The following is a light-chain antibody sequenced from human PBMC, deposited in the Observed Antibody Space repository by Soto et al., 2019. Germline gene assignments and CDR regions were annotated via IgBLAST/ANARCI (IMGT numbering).Light chain of an antibody. CDR3: QQTNSFPIT. CDR2: GAT. Sequence: DVQVTQPPSFVLDSEGERVTITCRAIRGIGTGLAWYQVKPGKAPNLLIYGATNLQSGVPSRFSGSGLGTHFTLTIFNLQPEDFATYYCQQTNSFPITFGQGTRLDI. J-gene: IGKJ5*01. V-gene: IGKV1D-12*01. CDR1: RGIGTG.